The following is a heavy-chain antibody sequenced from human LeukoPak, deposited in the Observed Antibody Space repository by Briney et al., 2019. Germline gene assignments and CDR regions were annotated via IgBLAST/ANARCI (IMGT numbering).Heavy chain of an antibody. CDR3: ARDQYTSSWYKGNWFDP. J-gene: IGHJ5*02. D-gene: IGHD6-13*01. Sequence: PSETLSLTCTVSGGSISSYYWSWLRQPAGKGLEWIGRIYTSGSTNYNPSLKSRVTMSVDTSKNQFSLKLSSVTAADTAVYFCARDQYTSSWYKGNWFDPWGQGTLVTVSS. CDR1: GGSISSYY. V-gene: IGHV4-4*07. CDR2: IYTSGST.